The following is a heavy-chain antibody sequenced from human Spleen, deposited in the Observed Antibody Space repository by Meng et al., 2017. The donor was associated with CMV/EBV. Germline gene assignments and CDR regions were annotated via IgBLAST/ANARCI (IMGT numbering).Heavy chain of an antibody. CDR2: INSDGSDT. CDR3: ARTYPNYYYGMDV. D-gene: IGHD2-2*02. J-gene: IGHJ6*02. V-gene: IGHV3-74*01. Sequence: GESLKISCAASGFTFTTFWMHWVRQAPGKGLVWVSHINSDGSDTTYADSVKGRFTISRDNAKNTLYLQMNSLRAEDVAVYYCARTYPNYYYGMDVWGQGTTVTV. CDR1: GFTFTTFW.